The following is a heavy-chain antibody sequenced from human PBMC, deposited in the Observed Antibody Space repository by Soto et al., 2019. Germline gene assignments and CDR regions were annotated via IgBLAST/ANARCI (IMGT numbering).Heavy chain of an antibody. V-gene: IGHV4-31*03. D-gene: IGHD3-10*01. CDR1: GDSINSSDHY. Sequence: SETLSLTCIVSGDSINSSDHYWSWIRQRPGKGLEWMGYIFYVGSAYYNPSLESRVSMSVDTSRNQFSLKLTSVIAADTAVYYCARAALYNRGHCWFDPWGQGTLVTVSS. CDR2: IFYVGSA. CDR3: ARAALYNRGHCWFDP. J-gene: IGHJ5*02.